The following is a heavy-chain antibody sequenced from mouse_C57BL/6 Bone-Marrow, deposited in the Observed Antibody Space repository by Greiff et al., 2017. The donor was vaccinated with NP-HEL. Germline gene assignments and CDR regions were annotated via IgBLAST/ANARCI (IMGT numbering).Heavy chain of an antibody. J-gene: IGHJ1*03. CDR2: IDPSDSYT. V-gene: IGHV1-59*01. D-gene: IGHD1-1*01. CDR3: ARDYCSSYWYFDV. Sequence: QVQLQQPGAELVRPGTSVKLSCKASGYTFTSYWMHWVKQRPGQGLEWIGVIDPSDSYTNYNQKFKGKATLTVDTSSSAAYMPLSSLTSEDSAVYYCARDYCSSYWYFDVWGTGNTVTGSS. CDR1: GYTFTSYW.